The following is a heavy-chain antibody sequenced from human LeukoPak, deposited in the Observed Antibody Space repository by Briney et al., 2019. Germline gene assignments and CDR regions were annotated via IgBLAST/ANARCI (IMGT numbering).Heavy chain of an antibody. V-gene: IGHV4-61*01. CDR3: ARDSLLRGSGWDYWYFDL. Sequence: PSETLSLTCTVSGGSVSNGNYYWSWIRQPPGKGLEWIGNMHYSGSTNYNPSLESRVTISVNTSMNQLSLLLTSATGADTAVYYCARDSLLRGSGWDYWYFDLWGRGTLVTVSS. CDR2: MHYSGST. J-gene: IGHJ2*01. CDR1: GGSVSNGNYY. D-gene: IGHD6-25*01.